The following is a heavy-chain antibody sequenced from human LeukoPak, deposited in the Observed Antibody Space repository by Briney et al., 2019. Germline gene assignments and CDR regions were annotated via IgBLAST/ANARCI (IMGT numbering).Heavy chain of an antibody. CDR3: ARHGIIRRGNDAFDI. J-gene: IGHJ3*02. Sequence: PSETLSLTCTVSGASITSYYWSWIRQPPGKGLEWIGYIYYIGSTNYNPPLKSRVTMSVDTSKNQFSLNLSSVTAADTAVYYCARHGIIRRGNDAFDIWGRGTMVTVSS. V-gene: IGHV4-59*08. CDR2: IYYIGST. CDR1: GASITSYY. D-gene: IGHD3-16*01.